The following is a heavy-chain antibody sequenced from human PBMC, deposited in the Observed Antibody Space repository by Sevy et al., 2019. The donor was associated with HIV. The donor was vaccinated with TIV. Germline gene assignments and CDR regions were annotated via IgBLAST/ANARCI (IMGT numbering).Heavy chain of an antibody. J-gene: IGHJ4*02. D-gene: IGHD6-6*01. CDR3: ARGSTAARPGYFDY. CDR2: ISYDGSNK. CDR1: GFTFSSYA. V-gene: IGHV3-30-3*01. Sequence: GGSLRLSCAASGFTFSSYAMHWVRQAPGKGLEWVAVISYDGSNKYYADSVKGRFTISRDNSKNTLYLQMNSLRAEDTAVYYCARGSTAARPGYFDYWGQGTLVTVSS.